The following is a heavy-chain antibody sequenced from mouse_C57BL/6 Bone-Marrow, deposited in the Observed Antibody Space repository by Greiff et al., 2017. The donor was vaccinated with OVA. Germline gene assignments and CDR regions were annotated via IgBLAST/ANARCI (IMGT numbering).Heavy chain of an antibody. D-gene: IGHD2-5*01. CDR2: SRNKANDYTT. Sequence: EVQGVESGGGLVQSGRSLRLSCATSGFTFSDFYMEWVRQAPGKGLEWIAASRNKANDYTTEYSASVKGRFIVSRDTSQSILYLQMNALRAEDTAIYYCARDALGSNSYAMDYWGQGTSVTVSS. CDR1: GFTFSDFY. V-gene: IGHV7-1*01. J-gene: IGHJ4*01. CDR3: ARDALGSNSYAMDY.